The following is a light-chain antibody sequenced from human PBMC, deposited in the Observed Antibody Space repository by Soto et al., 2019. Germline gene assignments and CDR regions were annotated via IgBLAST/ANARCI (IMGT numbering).Light chain of an antibody. CDR2: DVS. J-gene: IGLJ1*01. Sequence: QSVLTQPASVSGSPGQSITISCTGTSSDIGGYKYVSWYQQHPGKAPKLMIYDVSNRPSGVSNRFSGSKSGNTATLTISGLQVEDEAEYYCSSYTGGSTYGFGTGTKVTVL. V-gene: IGLV2-14*01. CDR3: SSYTGGSTYG. CDR1: SSDIGGYKY.